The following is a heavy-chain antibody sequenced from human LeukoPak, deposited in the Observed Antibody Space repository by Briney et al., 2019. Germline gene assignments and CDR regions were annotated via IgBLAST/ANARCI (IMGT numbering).Heavy chain of an antibody. D-gene: IGHD1-1*01. CDR2: INPNSGGT. CDR1: GYTLTGYY. CDR3: ARGNDFEGWFDP. J-gene: IGHJ5*02. Sequence: ASVKVSCKASGYTLTGYYMHWVRQAPGQGLEWMGWINPNSGGTNYAQKFQGRVTMTRDTSISTAYMELSRLRSDDTAVYYCARGNDFEGWFDPWGQGTLVTVSS. V-gene: IGHV1-2*02.